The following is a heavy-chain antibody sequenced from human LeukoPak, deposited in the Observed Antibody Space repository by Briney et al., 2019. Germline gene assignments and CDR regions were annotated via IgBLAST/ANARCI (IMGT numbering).Heavy chain of an antibody. J-gene: IGHJ1*01. CDR1: GGSISSSSYY. CDR2: MYYSGSA. V-gene: IGHV4-39*07. Sequence: SETLSLTCTVSGGSISSSSYYWGWIRQPPGKGLGWIGSMYYSGSAYYNPSLKSRVTISVDTSKNQFSLKLSSVTAADTAVYYCARGVTGGWYGDFQHWGQGTLVTVSS. D-gene: IGHD6-19*01. CDR3: ARGVTGGWYGDFQH.